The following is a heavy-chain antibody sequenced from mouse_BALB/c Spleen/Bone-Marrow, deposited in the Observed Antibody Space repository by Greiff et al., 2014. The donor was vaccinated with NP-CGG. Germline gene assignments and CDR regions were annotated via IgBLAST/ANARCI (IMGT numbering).Heavy chain of an antibody. D-gene: IGHD2-2*01. Sequence: VQLQESGPELVRPGVSVKISCKGSGYTFTDYAMHWVKQSHAKSLEWIGVISTYSGNTSYNQKFKGKATMTVDKSSSTAYMELARLTSEDSAIYYCARSGDGYDWFAYWGQGTLVTVSA. J-gene: IGHJ3*01. CDR1: GYTFTDYA. CDR3: ARSGDGYDWFAY. CDR2: ISTYSGNT. V-gene: IGHV1-67*01.